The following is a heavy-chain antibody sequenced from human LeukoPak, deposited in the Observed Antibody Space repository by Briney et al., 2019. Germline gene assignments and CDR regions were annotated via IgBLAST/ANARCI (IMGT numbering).Heavy chain of an antibody. Sequence: GGSLRLSCATSGFTFSNYVMHWVRQAPGKGLEWVALTWFDGSIENYADSVKGRFTISRDNSKNTLYPQMSSLRAEDTAVYYCAREPGDPNSSFDYWGQGTLVTVSS. V-gene: IGHV3-33*01. CDR2: TWFDGSIE. J-gene: IGHJ4*02. D-gene: IGHD3-10*01. CDR3: AREPGDPNSSFDY. CDR1: GFTFSNYV.